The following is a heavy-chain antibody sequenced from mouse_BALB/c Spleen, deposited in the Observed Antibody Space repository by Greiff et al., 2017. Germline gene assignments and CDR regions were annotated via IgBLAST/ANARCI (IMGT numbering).Heavy chain of an antibody. CDR3: ARGGSYAMDY. Sequence: DVKLQESGGDLVKPGGSLKLSCAASGFTFSSYGMSWVRQTPDKRLEWVATISSGGSYTYYPDSVKGRFTISRDNAKNTLYLQMSSLKSEDTAMYYCARGGSYAMDYWGQGTSVTVSS. CDR2: ISSGGSYT. D-gene: IGHD1-2*01. CDR1: GFTFSSYG. V-gene: IGHV5-6*02. J-gene: IGHJ4*01.